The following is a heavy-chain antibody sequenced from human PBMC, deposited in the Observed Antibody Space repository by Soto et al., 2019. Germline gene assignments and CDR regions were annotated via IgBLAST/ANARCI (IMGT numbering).Heavy chain of an antibody. V-gene: IGHV1-46*01. CDR2: INLSDGDT. Sequence: ASVKVSCKASGYSFTGYHIHWVRQAPGQGLEWMGIINLSDGDTKYAQKFQGGVTMTRDTSTSTVYMELSSLGSEDTAIYYCAREKPSAYWFDPWGQGTLVTVSS. D-gene: IGHD6-6*01. J-gene: IGHJ5*02. CDR3: AREKPSAYWFDP. CDR1: GYSFTGYH.